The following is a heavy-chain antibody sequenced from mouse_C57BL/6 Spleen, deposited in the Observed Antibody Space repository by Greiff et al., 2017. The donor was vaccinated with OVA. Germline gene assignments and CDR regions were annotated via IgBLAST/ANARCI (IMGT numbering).Heavy chain of an antibody. CDR3: ARDGYYEGY. J-gene: IGHJ2*01. CDR1: GYTFTSYW. V-gene: IGHV1-59*01. Sequence: QVQLQQPGAELVRPGTSVKLSCKASGYTFTSYWMHWVKQRPGQGLEWIGVIDPSDSYTNYNQKFKGKATLTVDTSSSTAYMQLSSLTSEDSAVYYCARDGYYEGYWGQGTTLTVSS. D-gene: IGHD2-3*01. CDR2: IDPSDSYT.